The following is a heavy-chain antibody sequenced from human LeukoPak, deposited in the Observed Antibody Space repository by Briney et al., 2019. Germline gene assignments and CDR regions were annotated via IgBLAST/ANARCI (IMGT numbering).Heavy chain of an antibody. J-gene: IGHJ4*02. CDR1: GGSISSSSNY. D-gene: IGHD1-26*01. CDR2: IYYSGST. Sequence: PSETLSLTCIVSGGSISSSSNYWGWIRQPPGKGLEWIGSIYYSGSTYYNPSFESRVTISVDTSKNQFSLKLSSVTAADTAIYYCARPRVTWEVDHWGQGTLVTVSS. V-gene: IGHV4-39*01. CDR3: ARPRVTWEVDH.